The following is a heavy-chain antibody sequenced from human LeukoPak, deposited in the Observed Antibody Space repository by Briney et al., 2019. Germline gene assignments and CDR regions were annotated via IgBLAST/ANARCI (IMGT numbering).Heavy chain of an antibody. V-gene: IGHV3-30*04. J-gene: IGHJ4*02. Sequence: GGSLRLSCAASGFIFSSYAIHWVRQAPGKGLEWVALISYDGSTKYSTDSVKGRFTISRDNSKNTLYLQMNSLRPEDTAVYYCAGHFGAWHYFDYWGQGTLVTVSS. CDR1: GFIFSSYA. CDR2: ISYDGSTK. CDR3: AGHFGAWHYFDY. D-gene: IGHD3-3*01.